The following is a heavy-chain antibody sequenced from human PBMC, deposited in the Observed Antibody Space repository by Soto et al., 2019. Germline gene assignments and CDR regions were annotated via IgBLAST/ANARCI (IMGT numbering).Heavy chain of an antibody. D-gene: IGHD6-13*01. CDR3: AKENQHLVHDY. V-gene: IGHV3-30*18. J-gene: IGHJ4*02. CDR2: ISHDGSDK. CDR1: VFTFRNYG. Sequence: SLRRSCAASVFTFRNYGMHWVRQAPGKGLEWVAVISHDGSDKYYADSMKGRFIISRDNSENTLFLNMNSLKPEDTAVYYCAKENQHLVHDYWGQGTLVTVSS.